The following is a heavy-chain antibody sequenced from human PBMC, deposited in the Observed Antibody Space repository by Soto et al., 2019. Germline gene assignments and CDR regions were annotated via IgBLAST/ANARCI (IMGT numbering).Heavy chain of an antibody. J-gene: IGHJ4*02. V-gene: IGHV3-9*01. Sequence: SLRLSCAASGFTFDNYAMHWVRQAPGKGLEWVSGISWNSGNIGYADCVKGRFTIARDNAKTSLYLEMNSLRAEDTALYYCAKSLKIFGLATTRSGPLDSWGQGALVTVSS. D-gene: IGHD3-3*01. CDR3: AKSLKIFGLATTRSGPLDS. CDR2: ISWNSGNI. CDR1: GFTFDNYA.